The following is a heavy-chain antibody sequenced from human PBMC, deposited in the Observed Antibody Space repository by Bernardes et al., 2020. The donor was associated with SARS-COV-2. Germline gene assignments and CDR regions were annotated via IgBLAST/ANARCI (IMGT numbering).Heavy chain of an antibody. J-gene: IGHJ3*02. CDR1: GYTFTSYA. CDR2: INAGNGNT. V-gene: IGHV1-3*01. CDR3: ARDSDDSSGPAFDI. D-gene: IGHD3-22*01. Sequence: ASVKVSCKASGYTFTSYAMHWVRQAPGQRLELMGWINAGNGNTKYSQKFQGRVTITRDTSASTAYMELSSLRSEDTAVYYCARDSDDSSGPAFDIWGQGTMVTVSS.